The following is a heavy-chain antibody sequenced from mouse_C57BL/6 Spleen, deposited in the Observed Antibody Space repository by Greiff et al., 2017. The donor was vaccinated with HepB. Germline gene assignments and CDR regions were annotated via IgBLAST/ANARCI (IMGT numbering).Heavy chain of an antibody. J-gene: IGHJ1*03. V-gene: IGHV1-15*01. D-gene: IGHD1-1*01. Sequence: QVQLQQSGAELVRPGASVTLSCKASGYTFTDYEMHWVKQTPVHGLEWIGAIDPETGGTAYNQKFKGKAILTADKSSSTAYMELRSLTSEDSAVYYCTREYYYGSSFGVWGTGTTVTVSS. CDR1: GYTFTDYE. CDR2: IDPETGGT. CDR3: TREYYYGSSFGV.